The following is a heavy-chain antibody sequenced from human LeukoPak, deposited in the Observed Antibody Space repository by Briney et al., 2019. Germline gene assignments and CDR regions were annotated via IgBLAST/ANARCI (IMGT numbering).Heavy chain of an antibody. V-gene: IGHV1-69*05. Sequence: GASVKVSCKASGGTFSSYAISWVRQAPGQGLEWMGGIIPIFGTANYAQKFQGRVTITTDESTSTAYMELSSLRSEDTAVYYCARAFSEIVGATFYMDVWGKGTTVTVSS. CDR2: IIPIFGTA. D-gene: IGHD1-26*01. CDR1: GGTFSSYA. CDR3: ARAFSEIVGATFYMDV. J-gene: IGHJ6*03.